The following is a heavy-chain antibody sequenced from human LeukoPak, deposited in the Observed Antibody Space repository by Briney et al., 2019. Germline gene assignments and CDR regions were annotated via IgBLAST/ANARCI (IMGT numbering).Heavy chain of an antibody. CDR2: INPKSGGT. CDR3: AKDKVGDDSGLVDY. CDR1: GYTFTGYY. J-gene: IGHJ4*02. Sequence: ASVKVSCKASGYTFTGYYIHWVRQAPGQGLEWMGRINPKSGGTNYAQKFQGRVTMTRDTSISTAYMEVISLRPDDTAVYYCAKDKVGDDSGLVDYWGQGILVTVSS. D-gene: IGHD3-22*01. V-gene: IGHV1-2*06.